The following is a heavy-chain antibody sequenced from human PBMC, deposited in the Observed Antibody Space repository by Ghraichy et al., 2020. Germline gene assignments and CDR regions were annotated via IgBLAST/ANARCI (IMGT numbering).Heavy chain of an antibody. CDR1: GFTFSSYW. V-gene: IGHV3-74*01. J-gene: IGHJ5*02. CDR2: INSDGSTT. CDR3: ARAGYCSSTNCLNWFDP. Sequence: GGSLRLSCAASGFTFSSYWMHWVRQAPGKGLVWVSRINSDGSTTRYADSVKGRFTISRDNAKNTLYLQMNTLRAEDTAVYYCARAGYCSSTNCLNWFDPWGQGTLVTVSS. D-gene: IGHD2-2*01.